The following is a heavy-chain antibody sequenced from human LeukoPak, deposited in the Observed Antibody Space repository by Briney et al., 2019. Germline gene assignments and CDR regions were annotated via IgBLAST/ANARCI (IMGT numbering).Heavy chain of an antibody. CDR2: IYSGGST. D-gene: IGHD2-2*01. V-gene: IGHV3-66*01. Sequence: PGGSLRLSCAASGFTVRNNYMSWVRQAPGKGLEWVSLIYSGGSTYYADSVKGRFTISRDNAKNSLYLQMNSLRADDTAIYYCARDTSYYMDVWGTGTTVTVSS. J-gene: IGHJ6*03. CDR3: ARDTSYYMDV. CDR1: GFTVRNNY.